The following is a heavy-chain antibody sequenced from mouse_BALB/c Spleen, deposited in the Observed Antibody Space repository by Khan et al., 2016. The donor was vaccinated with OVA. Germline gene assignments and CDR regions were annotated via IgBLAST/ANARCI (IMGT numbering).Heavy chain of an antibody. Sequence: VQLQQSGPELVKPGASVKISCKTSGYTFTDYTLHWVKQSHGKSLEWIGVINPKNGVTSYNQKFKGKATLTVDKSSSTAYMELRSLTSEDSADYYCARGAGSYWGQGTSVTVAP. V-gene: IGHV1-18*01. J-gene: IGHJ4*01. CDR3: ARGAGSY. CDR2: INPKNGVT. CDR1: GYTFTDYT.